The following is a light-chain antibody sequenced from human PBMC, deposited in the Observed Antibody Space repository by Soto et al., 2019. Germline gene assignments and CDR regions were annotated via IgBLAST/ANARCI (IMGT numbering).Light chain of an antibody. CDR3: QQYDDWLRLT. J-gene: IGKJ4*01. CDR1: QSVRTN. CDR2: GAS. V-gene: IGKV3-15*01. Sequence: EIVMTQSPATLSVSPGERATLACRASQSVRTNLAWYQHKPGQSPRLLIYGASNRATGFPARFSGSGSGTEFTLTINGLQSEDFAVYFCQQYDDWLRLTFGGGTKVDIK.